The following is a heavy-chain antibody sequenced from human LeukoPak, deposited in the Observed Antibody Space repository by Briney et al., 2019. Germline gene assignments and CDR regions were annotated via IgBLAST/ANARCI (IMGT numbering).Heavy chain of an antibody. CDR3: AGYYCSVTSCYGRYFDS. D-gene: IGHD2-2*01. J-gene: IGHJ4*02. V-gene: IGHV3-48*04. Sequence: GGSLRLSCAASGFTFSSYAMSWVRQAPGKGLEWVSCISGTGNTIYYTDSVKGRFTISRDNAKNSLFLQMNSLRAEDTAVYYCAGYYCSVTSCYGRYFDSWGQGILVTVSS. CDR1: GFTFSSYA. CDR2: ISGTGNTI.